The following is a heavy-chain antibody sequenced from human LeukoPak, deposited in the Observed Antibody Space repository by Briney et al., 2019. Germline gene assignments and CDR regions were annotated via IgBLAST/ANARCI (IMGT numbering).Heavy chain of an antibody. D-gene: IGHD6-6*01. CDR3: ARSKRAALPQD. J-gene: IGHJ4*02. Sequence: SETLSLTCAVYGGSFSGYYWSWIRQPPGKGLEWIGEINHSGSTNYNPSLKSRVTISVDTSKNQFSLKLSSVTAADTAVYYCARSKRAALPQDWGRGTLVTVSS. V-gene: IGHV4-34*01. CDR1: GGSFSGYY. CDR2: INHSGST.